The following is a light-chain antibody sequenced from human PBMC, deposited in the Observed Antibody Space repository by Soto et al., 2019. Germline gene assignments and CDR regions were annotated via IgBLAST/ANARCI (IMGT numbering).Light chain of an antibody. CDR1: QSVSSN. V-gene: IGKV3-15*01. J-gene: IGKJ4*01. Sequence: EIVMKQSPATLSVSTGESTTLTCRASQSVSSNLAWYHQKPRQAPRLLIYGASTRATGIPARFSGSGSGTEFTLTISSLQPEDFAAYYCQQYNNSPGTCGGGTKVDIK. CDR2: GAS. CDR3: QQYNNSPGT.